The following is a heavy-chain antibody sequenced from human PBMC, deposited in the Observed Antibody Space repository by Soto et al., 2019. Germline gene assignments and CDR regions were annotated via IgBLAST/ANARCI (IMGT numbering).Heavy chain of an antibody. J-gene: IGHJ3*02. CDR3: ARDVDSHSYGDYVSAFDI. CDR2: IKQDGSEK. CDR1: GFTFSSYW. D-gene: IGHD4-17*01. Sequence: GGALRLSCAASGFTFSSYWMSWVRQAPGKGLEWVANIKQDGSEKYYVDSVKGRFTISRDNAKNSLYLQMNSLRAEDTAVYYCARDVDSHSYGDYVSAFDIWGQGTMVTVSS. V-gene: IGHV3-7*01.